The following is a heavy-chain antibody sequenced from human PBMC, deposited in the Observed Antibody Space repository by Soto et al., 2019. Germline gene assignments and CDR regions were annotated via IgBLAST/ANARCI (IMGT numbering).Heavy chain of an antibody. V-gene: IGHV4-34*01. CDR2: INHSGST. J-gene: IGHJ4*02. CDR3: ARDKITGLFDY. CDR1: GGSFSAYY. Sequence: QVQLQQWGAGLLKPSETLSLTCAVYGGSFSAYYWTWIRQPPGTGLEWIGEINHSGSTNYNPSLNSRVTISVDTSKNQFSLKLTSVTAAVTAVYYCARDKITGLFDYWGQGTLVTVSS. D-gene: IGHD2-8*02.